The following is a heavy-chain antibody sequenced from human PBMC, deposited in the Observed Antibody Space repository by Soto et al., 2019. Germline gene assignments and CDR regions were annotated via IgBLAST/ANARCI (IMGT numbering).Heavy chain of an antibody. Sequence: SETLSLTCSVSGSYITSGDYHWTWIRQAPGKGLEWIGYISHSETTYYSPALKNRIIISSDFSMNQFSLRLNSVTAADTAVYFCAGFGVGDRDDKWGQGALVTVSS. D-gene: IGHD2-8*01. CDR2: ISHSETT. CDR1: GSYITSGDYH. V-gene: IGHV4-30-4*01. J-gene: IGHJ4*02. CDR3: AGFGVGDRDDK.